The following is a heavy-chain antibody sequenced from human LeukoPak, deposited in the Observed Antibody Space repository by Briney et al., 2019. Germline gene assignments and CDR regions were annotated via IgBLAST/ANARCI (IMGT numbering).Heavy chain of an antibody. Sequence: GGSLRLSCATSGFTFSTYAMSWVRQAPGKGLEWVSGISGSGDHTYYADSVKGRFTISRDNSRDTLYLQMNSLGVEDTAVYHCAKQVPSTVTPAFGYWGQGALVTVSS. CDR1: GFTFSTYA. J-gene: IGHJ4*02. CDR2: ISGSGDHT. V-gene: IGHV3-23*01. D-gene: IGHD4-17*01. CDR3: AKQVPSTVTPAFGY.